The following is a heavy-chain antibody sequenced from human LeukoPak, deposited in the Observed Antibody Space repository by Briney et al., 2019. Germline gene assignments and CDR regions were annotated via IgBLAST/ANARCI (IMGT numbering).Heavy chain of an antibody. J-gene: IGHJ6*03. Sequence: SETLSLTCAVYGGSFSGYCWSWIRQPPGKGLEWIGEINHSGSTNYNPSLKSRVTISVDTSKNQFSLKLSSVTAADTAVYYCARERGQLVVYYYYYMDVWGKGTTVTVSS. CDR3: ARERGQLVVYYYYYMDV. CDR1: GGSFSGYC. V-gene: IGHV4-34*01. D-gene: IGHD6-13*01. CDR2: INHSGST.